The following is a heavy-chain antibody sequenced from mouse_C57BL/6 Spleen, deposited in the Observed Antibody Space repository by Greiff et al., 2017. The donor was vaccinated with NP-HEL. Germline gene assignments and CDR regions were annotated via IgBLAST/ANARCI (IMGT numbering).Heavy chain of an antibody. CDR1: GFTFSDYY. V-gene: IGHV5-16*01. CDR3: AREIYYYASGYFDV. D-gene: IGHD1-1*01. Sequence: EVMLVESEGGLVQPGSSMKLSCTASGFTFSDYYMAWVRQVPEKGLEWVANINYDGSSTYYLDSLKSRFIISRDNAKNILYLQMSSLKSEDTATYYCAREIYYYASGYFDVWGTGTTVTVSS. CDR2: INYDGSST. J-gene: IGHJ1*03.